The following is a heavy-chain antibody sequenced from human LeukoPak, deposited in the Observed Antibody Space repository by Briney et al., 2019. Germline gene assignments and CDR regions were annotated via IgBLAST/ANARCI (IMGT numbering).Heavy chain of an antibody. CDR3: ARRQGTTLSFDY. J-gene: IGHJ4*02. D-gene: IGHD1-1*01. Sequence: GASVKVSCKASGYTFTGYYMHWVRQAPGQGLEWMGWINPNSGNTNYAQKLQGRVTMTTDTSTSTAYMELRSLRFDDTAVYYCARRQGTTLSFDYWGQGTLVTVSS. CDR2: INPNSGNT. CDR1: GYTFTGYY. V-gene: IGHV1-18*04.